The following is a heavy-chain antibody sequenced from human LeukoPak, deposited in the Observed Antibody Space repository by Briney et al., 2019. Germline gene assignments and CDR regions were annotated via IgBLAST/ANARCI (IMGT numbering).Heavy chain of an antibody. D-gene: IGHD5-12*01. J-gene: IGHJ4*02. Sequence: SETLSLTCTVSGGSISSYYWSWIRQPPGKGLEWIGSIYYSGTTYYNPSLKSRVTISVDTSKNQFSLKLSSVTAADTAVYYCARDREGYSGYDYDFDFWGQGALVTVSS. CDR1: GGSISSYY. CDR3: ARDREGYSGYDYDFDF. V-gene: IGHV4-39*07. CDR2: IYYSGTT.